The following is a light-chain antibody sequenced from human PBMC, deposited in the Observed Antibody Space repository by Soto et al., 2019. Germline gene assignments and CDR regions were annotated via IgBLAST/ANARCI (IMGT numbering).Light chain of an antibody. CDR3: CSYAGSSTFVV. Sequence: QSVLTQPPPASGSPGQSVTISCTGTSSDVGGYDYVSWYQQHPGKAPKLMIYEVSKRPSGVSNRFSGSKSGNTASLTISGLQAEDEADYYCCSYAGSSTFVVFGGGTKVTVL. J-gene: IGLJ2*01. CDR1: SSDVGGYDY. V-gene: IGLV2-23*02. CDR2: EVS.